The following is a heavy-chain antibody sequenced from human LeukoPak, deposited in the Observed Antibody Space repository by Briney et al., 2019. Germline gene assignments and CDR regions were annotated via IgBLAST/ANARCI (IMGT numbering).Heavy chain of an antibody. CDR1: GGSFSGYY. J-gene: IGHJ4*02. D-gene: IGHD3-22*01. CDR2: INHSGST. V-gene: IGHV4-34*01. CDR3: ARMIRILDY. Sequence: SETLSLTCAVYGGSFSGYYWSWIRQPPGKGLEWIGEINHSGSTNYNPSLKSRVTISVDTSKNQFSLKLSSVTAADTAVYYCARMIRILDYWGQRTLVTVSS.